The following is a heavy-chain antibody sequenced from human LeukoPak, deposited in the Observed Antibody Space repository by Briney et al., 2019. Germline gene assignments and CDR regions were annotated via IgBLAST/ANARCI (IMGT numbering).Heavy chain of an antibody. CDR2: IYHSGST. V-gene: IGHV4-4*02. J-gene: IGHJ4*02. CDR1: GGSISSSNW. CDR3: ARGLYYYDSSGYYAPIDY. Sequence: SETLSLTCAVSGGSISSSNWWSWVRQPPGKGLEWIGEIYHSGSTNYNPSLKSRVTISVDKSKNQFSLKLSSVTAADTAVYYCARGLYYYDSSGYYAPIDYWGQGTLVTVSS. D-gene: IGHD3-22*01.